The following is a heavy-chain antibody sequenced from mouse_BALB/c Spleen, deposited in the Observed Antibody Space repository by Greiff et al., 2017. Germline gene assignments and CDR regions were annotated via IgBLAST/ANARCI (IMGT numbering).Heavy chain of an antibody. CDR2: ISDGGSYT. D-gene: IGHD2-4*01. J-gene: IGHJ4*01. CDR1: GFTFSDYY. V-gene: IGHV5-4*02. CDR3: ASHYDYDEDAMDY. Sequence: EVQLVESGGGLVKPGGSLKLSCAASGFTFSDYYMYWVRQTPEKRLEGVATISDGGSYTYYPDSVKGRFTISRDNAKNNLYLQMSSLKSEDTAMYYCASHYDYDEDAMDYWGQGTSVTVSS.